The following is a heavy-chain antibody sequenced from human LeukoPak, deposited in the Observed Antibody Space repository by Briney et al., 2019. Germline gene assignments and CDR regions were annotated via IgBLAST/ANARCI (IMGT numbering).Heavy chain of an antibody. CDR1: GFTFSRDW. V-gene: IGHV3-7*03. Sequence: GGSLRLSCAASGFTFSRDWMTWVRQAPGKGLEWVANIKEDGSEKYYMDSVKGRFTISRDNSKNTLYLQMNSLRAEDTAVYYCAKDPPAAAGRGYWGQGTLVTVSS. J-gene: IGHJ4*02. CDR3: AKDPPAAAGRGY. CDR2: IKEDGSEK. D-gene: IGHD6-13*01.